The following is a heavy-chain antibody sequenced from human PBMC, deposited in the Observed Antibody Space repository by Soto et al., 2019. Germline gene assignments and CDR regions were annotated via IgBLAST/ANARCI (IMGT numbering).Heavy chain of an antibody. CDR3: AKDRGALRWSEEHYYFDY. CDR2: ISYDGSNK. D-gene: IGHD4-17*01. Sequence: QVQLVESGGGVVQPGRSLRLSCAASGFTFSSYAMHWVRQAPGKGLEWVAVISYDGSNKYYADSVKGRFTISRDNSKNTLYLQMNSLRAEDTAVYYCAKDRGALRWSEEHYYFDYWGQGTLVTVSS. CDR1: GFTFSSYA. J-gene: IGHJ4*02. V-gene: IGHV3-30-3*01.